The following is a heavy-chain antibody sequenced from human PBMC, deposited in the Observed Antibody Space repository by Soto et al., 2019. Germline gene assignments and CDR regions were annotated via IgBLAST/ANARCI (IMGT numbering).Heavy chain of an antibody. J-gene: IGHJ5*02. D-gene: IGHD6-13*01. CDR2: IIPIFGTA. CDR1: GGTFSSYA. CDR3: ARDEYSSSWYSGYNWFDP. V-gene: IGHV1-69*01. Sequence: QVPLVQSGAEVKKPGSSVKVSCKASGGTFSSYAISWVRQAPGQGLEWMGGIIPIFGTANYAQKFQGRVTITADESTSTAYMELSSLRSEDTAVYYCARDEYSSSWYSGYNWFDPWGQGTLVTVSS.